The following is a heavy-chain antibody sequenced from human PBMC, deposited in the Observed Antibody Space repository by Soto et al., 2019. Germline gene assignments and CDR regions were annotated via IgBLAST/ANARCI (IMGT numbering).Heavy chain of an antibody. CDR3: AALSGSYSRDAFDI. CDR2: IVVGSGNT. V-gene: IGHV1-58*01. CDR1: GFTFTSSA. Sequence: GASVKVSCKASGFTFTSSAVQWVRQARGQRLEWIGWIVVGSGNTNYAQKFQERVTITRDMSTSTAYMELSSLRSEDTAVYYCAALSGSYSRDAFDIWGQGTMVTVSS. D-gene: IGHD1-26*01. J-gene: IGHJ3*02.